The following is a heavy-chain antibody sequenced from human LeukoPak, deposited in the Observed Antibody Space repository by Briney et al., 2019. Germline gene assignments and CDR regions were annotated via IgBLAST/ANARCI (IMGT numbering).Heavy chain of an antibody. V-gene: IGHV3-74*01. Sequence: GGSLRLSCAASEFTLSGYWMHWVRQAPGKGLVWVSRISPDGSTTNYADPVRGRFTISRDNAKNTLYLQMSSLRADDTAVYYCARASANNYGLFDYWGQGTLVTVSS. CDR2: ISPDGSTT. CDR3: ARASANNYGLFDY. CDR1: EFTLSGYW. D-gene: IGHD5-18*01. J-gene: IGHJ4*02.